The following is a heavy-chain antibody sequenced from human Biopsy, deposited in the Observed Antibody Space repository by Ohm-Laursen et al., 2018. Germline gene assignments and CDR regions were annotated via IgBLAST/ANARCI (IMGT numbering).Heavy chain of an antibody. Sequence: SVKVSCKASGGTFINCAISWVRQAPGQGLEWMGGIIPMFGTANYAQMFQGRVTISADESTSTSCMELSSLTTEDTAIYYCARGPHSGSHSCFDYWGRGTLVTVSS. CDR2: IIPMFGTA. D-gene: IGHD1-26*01. J-gene: IGHJ4*02. V-gene: IGHV1-69*13. CDR1: GGTFINCA. CDR3: ARGPHSGSHSCFDY.